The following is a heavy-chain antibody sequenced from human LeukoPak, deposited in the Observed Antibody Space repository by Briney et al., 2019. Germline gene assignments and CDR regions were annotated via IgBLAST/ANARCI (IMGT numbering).Heavy chain of an antibody. V-gene: IGHV1-18*04. CDR3: ARDPGVYSSGSYAPGWFDP. D-gene: IGHD6-19*01. J-gene: IGHJ5*02. CDR1: GYTFYTYG. CDR2: ISPYSGHA. Sequence: GASVKVSCKASGYTFYTYGLSWVRRAPGQGLEWMGWISPYSGHANYAQKLQGRVTMTTDTSTSTAYMELRSLRSDDTAMYYCARDPGVYSSGSYAPGWFDPWGQGSLVTVSS.